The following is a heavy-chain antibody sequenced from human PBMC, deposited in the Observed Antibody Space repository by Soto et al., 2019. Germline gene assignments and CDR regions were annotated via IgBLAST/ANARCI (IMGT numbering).Heavy chain of an antibody. CDR2: IYHTGST. J-gene: IGHJ4*02. Sequence: PETLSLTCTVSNASISNPIYYWGWIRQSPGKGLEWIGSIYHTGSTYYNPSLQGRVTISLDTSKIQFSLKLSPVTASDTSVYYCARHFNHVCGDDYFDYWGEGTLVTVSS. D-gene: IGHD4-17*01. CDR3: ARHFNHVCGDDYFDY. CDR1: NASISNPIYY. V-gene: IGHV4-39*01.